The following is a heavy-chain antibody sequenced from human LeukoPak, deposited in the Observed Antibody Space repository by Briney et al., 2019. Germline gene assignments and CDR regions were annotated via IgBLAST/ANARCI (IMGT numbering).Heavy chain of an antibody. Sequence: SETLSLTCTVSGGSISSYYWSWIRQPPGKGLEWIGYIYYSGSTNYNPSLKSRVTISVDTSKNQFSLKLSSVTAADTAMYYCARKAFCGGDCDSVRFDSWGQGTLVIVSS. D-gene: IGHD2-21*02. CDR3: ARKAFCGGDCDSVRFDS. J-gene: IGHJ5*01. V-gene: IGHV4-59*01. CDR1: GGSISSYY. CDR2: IYYSGST.